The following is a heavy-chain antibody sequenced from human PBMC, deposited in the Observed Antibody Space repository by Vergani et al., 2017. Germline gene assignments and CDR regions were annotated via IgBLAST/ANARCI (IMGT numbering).Heavy chain of an antibody. Sequence: VQLVESGGGLVQPGGSLRLSCTLSGFTLNTYGIHWVRQAPGKGLEWVSFIRYDGSSEYYGDSVKGRFTISRDESQNTVNLQMNSLRTEDTAVYFCANSVIAGNVGVAYFGMDVWGRGTTVTVSS. J-gene: IGHJ6*02. CDR3: ANSVIAGNVGVAYFGMDV. CDR2: IRYDGSSE. D-gene: IGHD2/OR15-2a*01. CDR1: GFTLNTYG. V-gene: IGHV3-30*02.